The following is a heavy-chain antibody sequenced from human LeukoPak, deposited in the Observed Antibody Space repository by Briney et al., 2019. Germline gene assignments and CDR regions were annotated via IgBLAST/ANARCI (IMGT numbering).Heavy chain of an antibody. CDR1: GFTFSSYA. Sequence: GGSLRLSCAASGFTFSSYAMSWVRQAPGRGLEWVSAISGSGGSTYYADSVKGRFTISRDNSKNTLYLQMNSLRAEDTAVYYCAKFGIQLWSHFDYWGQGTLVTVSS. D-gene: IGHD5-18*01. V-gene: IGHV3-23*01. CDR3: AKFGIQLWSHFDY. CDR2: ISGSGGST. J-gene: IGHJ4*02.